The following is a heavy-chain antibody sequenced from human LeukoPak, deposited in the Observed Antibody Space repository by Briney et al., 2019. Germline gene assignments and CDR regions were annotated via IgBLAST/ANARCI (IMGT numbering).Heavy chain of an antibody. CDR3: ARSKTYYDFWSGYSYPYYFDY. CDR2: IYHSGST. D-gene: IGHD3-3*01. J-gene: IGHJ4*02. Sequence: SGTLSLTCAVSGGSISSSNWWSWVRQPPGKGLEWIGEIYHSGSTNYNPSLKSGVTISVDKSKNQFSLKLSSVTAADTAVYYCARSKTYYDFWSGYSYPYYFDYWGQGTLVTVSS. CDR1: GGSISSSNW. V-gene: IGHV4-4*02.